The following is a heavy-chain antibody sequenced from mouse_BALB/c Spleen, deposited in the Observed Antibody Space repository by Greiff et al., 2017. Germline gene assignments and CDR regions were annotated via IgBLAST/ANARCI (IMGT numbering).Heavy chain of an antibody. V-gene: IGHV5-4*02. CDR1: GFTFSDYY. CDR2: ISDGGSYT. J-gene: IGHJ3*01. Sequence: EVQVVESGGGLVKPGGSLKLSCAASGFTFSDYYMYWVRQTPEKRLEWVATISDGGSYTYYPDSVKGRFTISRDNAKNNLYLQMSSLKSEDTAMYYGARGGDYDGFAYWGQGTLVTVSA. D-gene: IGHD2-4*01. CDR3: ARGGDYDGFAY.